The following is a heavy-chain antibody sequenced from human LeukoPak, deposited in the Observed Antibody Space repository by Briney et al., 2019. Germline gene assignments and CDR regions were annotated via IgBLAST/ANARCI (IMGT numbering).Heavy chain of an antibody. V-gene: IGHV3-7*01. D-gene: IGHD3-10*01. J-gene: IGHJ6*02. CDR2: LKEDGTEE. Sequence: GGSLRLSCAASGFAFSSFSMSWVRQAPGKGLEWVANLKEDGTEEEYLDSVKGRFTIFRDNAKNSLYLQMNSLRAEDTAVYYCARDGPYLVRGVIIHYYGMDVWGQGTTVTVSS. CDR1: GFAFSSFS. CDR3: ARDGPYLVRGVIIHYYGMDV.